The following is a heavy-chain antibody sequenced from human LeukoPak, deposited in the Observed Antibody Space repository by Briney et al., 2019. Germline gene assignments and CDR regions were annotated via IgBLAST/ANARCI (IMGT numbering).Heavy chain of an antibody. CDR3: AKDSLIAVPYYFDY. Sequence: GGSLRLSCAASGFTFSSYAMSGVRQAPGKGLEWVSALSGSGGSTYYADSVKCRFTISRDNSKNTLYLQMNSLRAEDTAVYYCAKDSLIAVPYYFDYWGQGTLVTVSS. J-gene: IGHJ4*02. CDR1: GFTFSSYA. CDR2: LSGSGGST. V-gene: IGHV3-23*01. D-gene: IGHD6-19*01.